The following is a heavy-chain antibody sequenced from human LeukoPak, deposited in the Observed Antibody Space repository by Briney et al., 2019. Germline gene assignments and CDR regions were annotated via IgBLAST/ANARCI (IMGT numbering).Heavy chain of an antibody. V-gene: IGHV1-69*06. CDR3: ASAQSCNGGGCSYGLDA. CDR2: IIPMFGTP. J-gene: IGHJ6*02. CDR1: GGTFSSFG. D-gene: IGHD2-15*01. Sequence: SVKVSCKASGGTFSSFGISWVRQAPGQGLEWMGGIIPMFGTPNYAQKFQGRVTITADKSTSTAYMELSSLRSEDTAVYSRASAQSCNGGGCSYGLDAWGQGTTVTVSS.